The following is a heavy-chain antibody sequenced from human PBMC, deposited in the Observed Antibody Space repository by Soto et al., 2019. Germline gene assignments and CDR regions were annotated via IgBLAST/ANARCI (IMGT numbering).Heavy chain of an antibody. V-gene: IGHV3-23*01. D-gene: IGHD2-2*01. CDR3: ARGSTDSYQRSRMFDF. CDR2: ITDTGGDT. J-gene: IGHJ4*02. CDR1: GITFWSRA. Sequence: PGGSLRLSCVASGITFWSRAMSWVRQAPGEGLEWVSTITDTGGDTKYADSVRGRFTMSRDNSKKTLYLQMNSLRVEDSALYYCARGSTDSYQRSRMFDFWGRGTLVTVFS.